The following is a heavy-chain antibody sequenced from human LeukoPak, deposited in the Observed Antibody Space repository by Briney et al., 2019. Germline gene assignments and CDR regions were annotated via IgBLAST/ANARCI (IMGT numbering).Heavy chain of an antibody. CDR2: IKSKTDGGTT. J-gene: IGHJ4*02. D-gene: IGHD1-26*01. V-gene: IGHV3-15*01. CDR1: GFIYNNAW. CDR3: ADLYSGSSGDWDY. Sequence: GGSLRLSCAASGFIYNNAWMSWVRQAPGKGLEWVGRIKSKTDGGTTDYAAPVKGRFTISRDDSKNMLYLQMDSLRTEDTAVYYCADLYSGSSGDWDYWGQGTLVTVSS.